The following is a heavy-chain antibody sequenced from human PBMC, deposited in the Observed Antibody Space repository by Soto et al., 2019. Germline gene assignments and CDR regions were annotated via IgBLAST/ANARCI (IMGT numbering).Heavy chain of an antibody. CDR1: GFTFSSYA. Sequence: GGSLRLSCAASGFTFSSYAMSWVRQAPGKGLEWVSAISGSGGSTYYADSVKGRFTISRDNSKNTLYLQMNSLRAEDTAVYYCAKDLRYCSGGSCHNDAFDIWGQGTMVTVSS. J-gene: IGHJ3*02. D-gene: IGHD2-15*01. CDR3: AKDLRYCSGGSCHNDAFDI. CDR2: ISGSGGST. V-gene: IGHV3-23*01.